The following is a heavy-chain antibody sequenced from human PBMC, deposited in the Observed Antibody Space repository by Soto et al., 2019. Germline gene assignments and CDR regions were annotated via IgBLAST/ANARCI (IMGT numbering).Heavy chain of an antibody. Sequence: GGSLRLSCAASGFTFSNSAMRWVRQAPGKGLEWVSAISDSGGATYYADSVQGRFTISRDNSKTTLYLQLDSLRSEATAVCYCANPAHGYDYYLDCWGQGTLVTVAS. CDR1: GFTFSNSA. J-gene: IGHJ4*02. CDR2: ISDSGGAT. V-gene: IGHV3-23*01. CDR3: ANPAHGYDYYLDC. D-gene: IGHD3-3*01.